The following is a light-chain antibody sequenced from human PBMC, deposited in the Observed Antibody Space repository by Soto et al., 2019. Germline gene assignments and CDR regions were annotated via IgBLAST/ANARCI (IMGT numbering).Light chain of an antibody. J-gene: IGLJ2*01. CDR1: SSNIGAGYD. CDR2: GNT. V-gene: IGLV1-40*01. CDR3: QSYDDILSGLV. Sequence: QPVLTQPPSVSGAPGQRVTISCTGSSSNIGAGYDVHWYQQLPGTAPKLLIYGNTNRPSGVPDRFSASKSGTSASLAITGLQAEDESDYYCQSYDDILSGLVSGGGTQLTVL.